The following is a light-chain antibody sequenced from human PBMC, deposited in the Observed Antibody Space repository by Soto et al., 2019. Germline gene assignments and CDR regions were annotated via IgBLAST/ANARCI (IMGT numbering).Light chain of an antibody. CDR1: QSVLYSPNNRNY. Sequence: DIVMTQSPDSLAVSLGERATINCKSSQSVLYSPNNRNYLAWYQQKPGQPPKLLIYWASTRESGVPDRFSGSGSGTDFTLTISSLQAEDVAGYYCQQYYNPPQTFRQGTKVEIK. CDR3: QQYYNPPQT. V-gene: IGKV4-1*01. J-gene: IGKJ1*01. CDR2: WAS.